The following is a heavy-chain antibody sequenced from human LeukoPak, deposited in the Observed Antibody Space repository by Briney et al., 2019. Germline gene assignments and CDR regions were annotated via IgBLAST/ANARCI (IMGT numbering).Heavy chain of an antibody. Sequence: GGSLRLSCEGSGFTFSSYWMTWVRQAPGKGLEWVANIKNDGSEKYYVDSVRGRFTISRDDAKNSLYLQMNSLRAEDTAIYYCARTVGTDYWGQGTVVTVSS. CDR2: IKNDGSEK. D-gene: IGHD4-23*01. CDR1: GFTFSSYW. CDR3: ARTVGTDY. V-gene: IGHV3-7*01. J-gene: IGHJ4*02.